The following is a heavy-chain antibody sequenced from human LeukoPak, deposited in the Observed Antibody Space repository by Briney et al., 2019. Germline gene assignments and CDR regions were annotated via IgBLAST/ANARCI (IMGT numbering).Heavy chain of an antibody. V-gene: IGHV3-48*02. CDR3: ARGASRAFDI. J-gene: IGHJ3*02. CDR2: ISSTSNTI. CDR1: GFITFSSYS. Sequence: SGGSLRLSCTASGFITFSSYSMNWVRQVPGKGLEWVSYISSTSNTIYYADSVKGRFTISRDNAKNSLYLQMNSLRDEDTAVYYCARGASRAFDIWGPGTMVTVSS.